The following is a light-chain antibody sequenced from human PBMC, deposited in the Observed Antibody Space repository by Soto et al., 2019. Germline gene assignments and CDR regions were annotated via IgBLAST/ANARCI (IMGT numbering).Light chain of an antibody. CDR3: QQYYSYPRE. Sequence: IQMTHSPASLSASVVYRVAISCRASQDIRNTLAWYQQKPGEAPKLLIFAASTLQSGVASRFSGSGSGTDFTLTISCLQSEDFATYYCQQYYSYPREFGQGTKVDIK. CDR2: AAS. CDR1: QDIRNT. V-gene: IGKV1-17*01. J-gene: IGKJ1*01.